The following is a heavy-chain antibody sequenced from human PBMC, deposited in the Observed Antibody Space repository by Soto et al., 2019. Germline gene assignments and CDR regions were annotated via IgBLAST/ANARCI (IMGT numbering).Heavy chain of an antibody. V-gene: IGHV3-33*01. Sequence: GGSLRLSCAASGFTFSSYGMHWVRQAPGKGLEWVAVIWYDGSNKYYADSVKGRFTISRDNSKNTLYLQMNSLRAEDTAVYYCASLRTTGTFDYWGQGTLVTVSS. D-gene: IGHD1-1*01. CDR3: ASLRTTGTFDY. CDR2: IWYDGSNK. J-gene: IGHJ4*02. CDR1: GFTFSSYG.